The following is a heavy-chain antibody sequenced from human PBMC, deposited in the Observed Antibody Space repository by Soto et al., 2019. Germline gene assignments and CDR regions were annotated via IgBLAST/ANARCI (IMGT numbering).Heavy chain of an antibody. D-gene: IGHD3-9*01. CDR2: IYPGFSDA. V-gene: IGHV5-51*01. CDR3: RRYIYDYFDN. Sequence: PGESLKISCKASGYSFTNYWIGWVRQMPGKSLEWVGVIYPGFSDARYSPSFQHQVTISVSKSIKNAYLQWSSLKAWDTAMYYCRRYIYDYFDNWGRGTLVTVSS. J-gene: IGHJ4*02. CDR1: GYSFTNYW.